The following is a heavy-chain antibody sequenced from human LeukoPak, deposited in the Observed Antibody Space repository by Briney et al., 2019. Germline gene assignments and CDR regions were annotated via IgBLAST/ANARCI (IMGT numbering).Heavy chain of an antibody. CDR2: INPNSGGT. V-gene: IGHV1-2*02. J-gene: IGHJ4*02. D-gene: IGHD4-17*01. Sequence: ASVKVSCKASGYTFTGHYMHWVRQAPGQGLEWMGWINPNSGGTNYAQKFQGRVTMTRDTSISTAYMELSRLRSDDTAVYYCARDRKIVTTNSLDYWGQGTLVTVSS. CDR3: ARDRKIVTTNSLDY. CDR1: GYTFTGHY.